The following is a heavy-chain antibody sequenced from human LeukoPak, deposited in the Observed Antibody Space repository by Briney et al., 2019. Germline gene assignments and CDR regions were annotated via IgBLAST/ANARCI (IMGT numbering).Heavy chain of an antibody. CDR1: GYSISSGYY. D-gene: IGHD1-1*01. V-gene: IGHV4-38-2*02. CDR2: IYYSEST. Sequence: SETLSLTCTVSGYSISSGYYWGWIRQPPGKGLEWIGYIYYSESTNYNPSLETRVTISVDTSRNQFSLKVRSVTAADTAVYYCVRDWNPLQGHDAFDVWGQGRMVTISS. CDR3: VRDWNPLQGHDAFDV. J-gene: IGHJ3*01.